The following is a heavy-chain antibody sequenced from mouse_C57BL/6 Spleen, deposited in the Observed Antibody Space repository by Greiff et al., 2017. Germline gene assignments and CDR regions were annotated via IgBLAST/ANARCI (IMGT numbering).Heavy chain of an antibody. V-gene: IGHV3-6*01. CDR2: ISYDGSN. Sequence: VQLQQSGPGLVKPSQSLSLTCSVTGYSITSGYYWNWIRQFPGNKLEWMGYISYDGSNNYNPSLKNRISITRYTSKNQFFLKLNSVTTEDTATYYCARRYYGSGGSYYFDYWGQGTTLTVSS. J-gene: IGHJ2*01. CDR3: ARRYYGSGGSYYFDY. D-gene: IGHD1-1*01. CDR1: GYSITSGYY.